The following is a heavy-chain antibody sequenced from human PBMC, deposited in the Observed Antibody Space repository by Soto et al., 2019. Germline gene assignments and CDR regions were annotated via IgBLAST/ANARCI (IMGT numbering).Heavy chain of an antibody. J-gene: IGHJ4*02. CDR1: GYTFTSYG. CDR2: ISAYNGNT. CDR3: AREQPSSGWARSPIDY. V-gene: IGHV1-18*01. Sequence: QVQLVQSGAEVKKPGASVKVSCKASGYTFTSYGISWVRQAPGQGLEWMGWISAYNGNTNYAQKRPGRVTMTTDTSTSAADMELRSLRSDDTAVYYCAREQPSSGWARSPIDYWGQGTLVTVSS. D-gene: IGHD6-19*01.